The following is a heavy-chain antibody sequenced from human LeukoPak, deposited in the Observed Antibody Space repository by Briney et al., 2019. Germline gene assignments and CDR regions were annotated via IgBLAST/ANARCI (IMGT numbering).Heavy chain of an antibody. CDR3: AKTPEWGSYRPTYYFDY. Sequence: GGSLRLSCVASGFTFRDFSMSWVRQAPGKGLEWVSVISNGGDHTYYADSVKGRFAISRDNSKNTLYLQMNSLRAEDTAVYYCAKTPEWGSYRPTYYFDYWGQGTLVTVSS. CDR1: GFTFRDFS. CDR2: ISNGGDHT. J-gene: IGHJ4*02. V-gene: IGHV3-23*01. D-gene: IGHD3-16*02.